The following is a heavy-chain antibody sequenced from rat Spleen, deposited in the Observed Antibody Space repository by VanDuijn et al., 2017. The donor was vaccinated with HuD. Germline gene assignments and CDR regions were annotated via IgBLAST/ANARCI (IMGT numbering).Heavy chain of an antibody. CDR1: GFTFSNYD. D-gene: IGHD1-12*02. CDR2: ITTGGGST. J-gene: IGHJ2*01. Sequence: EVQLVESGGKLVQPGNSLKLSCAVSGFTFSNYDMAWVRQAPTKGLEWVASITTGGGSTYYRDSVKGRFTVSRDNAENTLYLQMDSVRSEDTATYYCARQWGTYYYGFDYWGQGVMVTVSS. V-gene: IGHV5S23*01. CDR3: ARQWGTYYYGFDY.